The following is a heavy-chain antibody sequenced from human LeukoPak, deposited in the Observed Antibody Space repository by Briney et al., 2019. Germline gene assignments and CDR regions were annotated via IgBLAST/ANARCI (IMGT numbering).Heavy chain of an antibody. J-gene: IGHJ4*02. D-gene: IGHD3-22*01. Sequence: GGSLRLSCAASGFTFSSYAMSWVRQAPGKGLEWVSAISGSGGSTYYADSVKGRFTISRDNSKNTLYLQMNSLRAEDTAVYYCAKVGDYYDSSSYSYWGQGTLVTVPS. CDR1: GFTFSSYA. CDR3: AKVGDYYDSSSYSY. V-gene: IGHV3-23*01. CDR2: ISGSGGST.